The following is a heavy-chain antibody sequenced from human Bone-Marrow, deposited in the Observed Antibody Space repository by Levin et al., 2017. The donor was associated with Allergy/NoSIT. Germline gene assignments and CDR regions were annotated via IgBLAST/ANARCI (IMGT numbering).Heavy chain of an antibody. CDR1: GFTFSSYG. J-gene: IGHJ4*02. D-gene: IGHD5-24*01. CDR3: AKVGQGWLQGAY. Sequence: PGGSLRLSCAASGFTFSSYGMHWVRQAPGKGLEWVAVISYDGSNKYYADSVKGRFTISRDNSKNTLYLQMNSLRAEDTAVYYCAKVGQGWLQGAYWGQGTLVTVSS. V-gene: IGHV3-30*18. CDR2: ISYDGSNK.